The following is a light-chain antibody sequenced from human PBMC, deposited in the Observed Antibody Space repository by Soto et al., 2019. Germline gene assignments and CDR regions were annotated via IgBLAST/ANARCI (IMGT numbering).Light chain of an antibody. CDR3: QQVTTFPRT. CDR1: QGISQW. Sequence: KMEQYAASVTAAVKDRVTITCRASQGISQWLAWYQHKPGTAPKLLIFGAFSLQRGVPSRFAGSGSGTDFTLTIKSLQPEDVATYYCQQVTTFPRTFGQGTMVDI. CDR2: GAF. J-gene: IGKJ1*01. V-gene: IGKV1-12*01.